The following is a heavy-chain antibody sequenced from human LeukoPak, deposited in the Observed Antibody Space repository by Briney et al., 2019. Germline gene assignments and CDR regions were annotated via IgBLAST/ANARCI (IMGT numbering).Heavy chain of an antibody. V-gene: IGHV3-9*01. Sequence: GRSLRLSCAASGFTFDDYAMHWVRQAPGKGLEWASGISWNSGSIGYADSVKGRFTISRDNAKNSLYLQMNSLRAEDTALYYCAKDRASTPPWYFDFWGRGTLVTVSS. CDR1: GFTFDDYA. J-gene: IGHJ2*01. CDR3: AKDRASTPPWYFDF. D-gene: IGHD1-26*01. CDR2: ISWNSGSI.